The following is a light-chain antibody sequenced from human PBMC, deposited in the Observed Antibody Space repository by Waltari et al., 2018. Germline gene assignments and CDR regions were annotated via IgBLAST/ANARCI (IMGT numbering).Light chain of an antibody. V-gene: IGLV2-14*03. Sequence: QSALPQPASASGSPGQSITISCTVTSRDVRPSNSSPWYQDHPGQGPKVIIYDVSNRPSGVSARFSGSKSGNTASLTISGLQAEDEADYYCSSQSSDNVVLFGGGTKVTVL. CDR3: SSQSSDNVVL. J-gene: IGLJ3*02. CDR1: SRDVRPSNS. CDR2: DVS.